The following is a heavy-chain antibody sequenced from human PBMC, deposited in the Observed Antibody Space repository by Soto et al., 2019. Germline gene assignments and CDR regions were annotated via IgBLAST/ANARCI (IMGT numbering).Heavy chain of an antibody. J-gene: IGHJ3*02. V-gene: IGHV3-23*01. Sequence: EVQILESGGGLVQPGGSLRLSCAASGFTFSSYAMYWVRQAPGKGLAWVSGISDSGNGTYYADSVKGRFTISRDNSKNTVYLQMKSLRAEDTAVYYCAKDHTVVIRDAFDIWGQGTMVNVSS. CDR2: ISDSGNGT. CDR1: GFTFSSYA. D-gene: IGHD3-22*01. CDR3: AKDHTVVIRDAFDI.